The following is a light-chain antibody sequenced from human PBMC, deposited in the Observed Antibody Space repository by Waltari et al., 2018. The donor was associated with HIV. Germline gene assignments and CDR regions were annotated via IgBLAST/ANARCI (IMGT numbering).Light chain of an antibody. J-gene: IGKJ2*01. CDR2: WAS. CDR1: QSVQYSNNNNY. Sequence: DIVMTQSPDTLALSLGERPTINCRSSQSVQYSNNNNYLAWYQQKPGQPPKLLIYWASWRQSGVPERFSGSGSGTDFTLTISSLQAEDVAVYYCHQYYTTPRTFGQGTKLEIK. CDR3: HQYYTTPRT. V-gene: IGKV4-1*01.